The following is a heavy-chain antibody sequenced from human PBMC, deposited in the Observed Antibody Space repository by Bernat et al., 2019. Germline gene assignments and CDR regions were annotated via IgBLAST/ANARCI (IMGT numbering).Heavy chain of an antibody. D-gene: IGHD2-2*01. CDR3: ARDHGVPAATPQGGWFDP. J-gene: IGHJ5*02. V-gene: IGHV4-31*03. CDR1: GGSISSGDYY. CDR2: IYNSGST. Sequence: QVQLQESGPGLVEPSQTLSLTCNVSGGSISSGDYYWSWIRQHPGKGLEWIGYIYNSGSTYYNPSLKSRVAISVDTSKNQFSLKLSSVTAADTAIYYCARDHGVPAATPQGGWFDPWGQGILVTVFS.